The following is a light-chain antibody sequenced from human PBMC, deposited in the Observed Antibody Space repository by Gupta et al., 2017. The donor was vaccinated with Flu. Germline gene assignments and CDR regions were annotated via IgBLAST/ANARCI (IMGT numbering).Light chain of an antibody. CDR1: PSVSSN. V-gene: IGKV3-15*01. Sequence: EIVMTQSPATLSVSPGERATLSCMASPSVSSNFAWYQQKPGQAPRLLLYGASTTSTGIPARFRGRGSLSAFTLTISSLLSEDFAVYFSLGDNTWAGTLGQGTKVEMK. CDR3: LGDNTWAGT. CDR2: GAS. J-gene: IGKJ1*01.